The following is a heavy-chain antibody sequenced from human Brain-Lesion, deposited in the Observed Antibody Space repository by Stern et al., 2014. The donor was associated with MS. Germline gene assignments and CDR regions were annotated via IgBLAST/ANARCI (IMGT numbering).Heavy chain of an antibody. CDR2: IYYSGNT. V-gene: IGHV4-39*01. CDR1: GGSVSSTSYA. Sequence: VQLVESGPGLVKPSETLSLTCTVAGGSVSSTSYAWAWIRQPPGKGLEWIGTIYYSGNTYYSPSLNSRLTISLDTSKNPFSLQLRSVTAADTAVYYCAGEEDIRYCSGGSCTGNWFDPWGQGTLVTVSS. J-gene: IGHJ5*02. CDR3: AGEEDIRYCSGGSCTGNWFDP. D-gene: IGHD2-15*01.